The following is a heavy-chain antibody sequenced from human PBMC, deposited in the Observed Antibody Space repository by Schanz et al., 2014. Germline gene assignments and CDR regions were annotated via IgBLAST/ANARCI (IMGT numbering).Heavy chain of an antibody. V-gene: IGHV3-23*01. J-gene: IGHJ4*02. D-gene: IGHD5-12*01. CDR1: GFTLSNYA. CDR3: ARMVVATIGGYYDN. CDR2: LSEGGGGT. Sequence: EVQLLESGGGLVQPGGSLRLSCAASGFTLSNYAMSWVRQAPGKGLEWVSALSEGGGGTHYADSVKGRFTISRDNAENTLFLQMNSLRAEDTAVYYCARMVVATIGGYYDNWGQGTLVAVSA.